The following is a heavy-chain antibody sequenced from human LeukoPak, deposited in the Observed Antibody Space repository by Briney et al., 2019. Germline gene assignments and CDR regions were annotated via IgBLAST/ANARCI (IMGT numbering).Heavy chain of an antibody. CDR3: AKDLWDMRRIAVAGPTFDY. Sequence: QPGGSLRLSCAASGFTFSSYAMSWVRQAPGKGLEWVSAISGSGGSTYYADSVKGRFTISRDNSKNTLYLQMNSLRAEDTAVYYCAKDLWDMRRIAVAGPTFDYWGQGTLVTVSS. J-gene: IGHJ4*02. D-gene: IGHD6-19*01. CDR1: GFTFSSYA. CDR2: ISGSGGST. V-gene: IGHV3-23*01.